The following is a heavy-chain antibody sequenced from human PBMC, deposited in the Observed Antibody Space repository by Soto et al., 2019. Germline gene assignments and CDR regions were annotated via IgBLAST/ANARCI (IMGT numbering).Heavy chain of an antibody. Sequence: QVQLVESGGGVVQPGRSLRLSCAASGFTFSSYGMHWVRQAPGKGLEWVAVISYDGSNKYYADSVKGRFTISRDNSKNTLYLQMNSLRAEDTAVYYCAKDPRIAAAGDSYYYGMDVWGQGTTVTVSS. CDR2: ISYDGSNK. CDR1: GFTFSSYG. V-gene: IGHV3-30*18. D-gene: IGHD6-13*01. J-gene: IGHJ6*02. CDR3: AKDPRIAAAGDSYYYGMDV.